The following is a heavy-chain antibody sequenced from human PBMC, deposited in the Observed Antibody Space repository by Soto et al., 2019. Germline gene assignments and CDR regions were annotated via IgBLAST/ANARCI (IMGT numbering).Heavy chain of an antibody. Sequence: QVQLQESGRGLVKPSETLSLTWTVSGGSVSSGNHYWSWTRQPPGKELEFIAYVFYSGSDNYNPSLKSRVTTSIDTSKNQFSLNLRSVTAADTAVYYCARGRGYGYGIDYWGQGTLVTVSS. J-gene: IGHJ4*02. CDR1: GGSVSSGNHY. CDR2: VFYSGSD. CDR3: ARGRGYGYGIDY. D-gene: IGHD5-18*01. V-gene: IGHV4-61*01.